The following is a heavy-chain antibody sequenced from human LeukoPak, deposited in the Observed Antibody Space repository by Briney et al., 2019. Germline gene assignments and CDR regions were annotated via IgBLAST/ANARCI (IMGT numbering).Heavy chain of an antibody. D-gene: IGHD3-10*01. CDR1: SFSDFY. Sequence: SFSDFYMSWIRQAPGKGLEWIGEINHSGSTNYNPSLKSRVTISVDTSKNQFSLKLSSVTAADTAVYYCARARVTATSNWFDPWGQGTLVTVSS. J-gene: IGHJ5*02. V-gene: IGHV4-34*01. CDR2: INHSGST. CDR3: ARARVTATSNWFDP.